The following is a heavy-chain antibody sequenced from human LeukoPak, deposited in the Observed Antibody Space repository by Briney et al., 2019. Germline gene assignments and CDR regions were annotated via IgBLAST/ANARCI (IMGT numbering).Heavy chain of an antibody. CDR1: GGSISSSSYY. V-gene: IGHV4-39*01. D-gene: IGHD2-2*01. J-gene: IGHJ4*02. CDR2: MYYSGGT. CDR3: ARLVRYCSSDSCYPFDC. Sequence: SETLSLTCTVSGGSISSSSYYWGWIRQPPGKGLEWIGSMYYSGGTYYNPSLKSRVTISIDTSKNQFSLKLNSVTAADTAVYYCARLVRYCSSDSCYPFDCWGQGTLVTVSS.